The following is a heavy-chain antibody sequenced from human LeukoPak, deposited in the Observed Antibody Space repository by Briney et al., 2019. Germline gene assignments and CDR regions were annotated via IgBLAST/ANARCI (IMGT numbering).Heavy chain of an antibody. CDR1: GGSISNNNYH. J-gene: IGHJ4*02. CDR3: TREYSSSPHY. CDR2: IYYSGTT. V-gene: IGHV4-39*07. D-gene: IGHD5-18*01. Sequence: SETLSLTCTVSGGSISNNNYHWGWVRQPPGKGLEWIGSIYYSGTTYYNPSLKSRLTISVDTSMNQFSLKLSSVTAADTAVYYCTREYSSSPHYWGQGTLVTVSS.